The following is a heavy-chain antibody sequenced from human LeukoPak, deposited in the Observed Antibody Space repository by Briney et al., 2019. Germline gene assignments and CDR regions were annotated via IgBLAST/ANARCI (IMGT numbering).Heavy chain of an antibody. J-gene: IGHJ4*02. CDR1: GGSISSGSYY. V-gene: IGHV4-61*02. CDR2: IYTSGST. D-gene: IGHD3-10*01. Sequence: PSETLSLTCTVSGGSISSGSYYWSWIRQPAGKELEWIGRIYTSGSTNYNPSLKSRVTISVDTSKNQFSLSLTSVTAADTAVYYCARVPPVYNSGNYYKGTHFDYWGQGTLVAVSS. CDR3: ARVPPVYNSGNYYKGTHFDY.